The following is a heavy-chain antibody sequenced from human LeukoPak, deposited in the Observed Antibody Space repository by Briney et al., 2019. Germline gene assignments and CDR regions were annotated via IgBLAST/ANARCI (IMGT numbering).Heavy chain of an antibody. CDR2: ISAYNGNT. CDR1: GYTLTSYG. V-gene: IGHV1-18*01. CDR3: ARAPTYSSASPKYYYYYMDV. D-gene: IGHD6-25*01. Sequence: ASVKVSCKASGYTLTSYGISGVRQAPGQGLEWMGWISAYNGNTNYAQKLQGRVTITTDTSTSTAYMELRSLRSDDTAVYYCARAPTYSSASPKYYYYYMDVWGKGTTVTVSS. J-gene: IGHJ6*03.